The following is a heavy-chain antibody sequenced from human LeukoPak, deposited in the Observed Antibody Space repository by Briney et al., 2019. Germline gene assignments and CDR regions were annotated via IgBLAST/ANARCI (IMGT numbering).Heavy chain of an antibody. V-gene: IGHV4-39*01. D-gene: IGHD3-22*01. J-gene: IGHJ4*02. Sequence: SETLSLTCTVSGGSMISTNYYWAWIRQPPGKGLEYIGTVYYSGSTYYNPSLKSRVTISVDTSKNQFSLRLTSVTAADTAVYYCTARITMIVVVIQPVDYWGQGTLVTVSS. CDR1: GGSMISTNYY. CDR3: TARITMIVVVIQPVDY. CDR2: VYYSGST.